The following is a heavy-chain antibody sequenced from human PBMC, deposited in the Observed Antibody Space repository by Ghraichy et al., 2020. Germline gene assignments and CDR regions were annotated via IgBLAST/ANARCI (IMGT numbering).Heavy chain of an antibody. CDR1: GGSFSGYY. V-gene: IGHV4-34*01. Sequence: SETLSLTCAVYGGSFSGYYWSWIRQPPGKGLEWIGEINHSGSTNYNPSLKSRVTISVDTSKNQFSLKLSSVTAADTAVYYCARGGITYYYGSGRFRPFDYWGQGTLVTVSS. CDR2: INHSGST. D-gene: IGHD3-10*01. J-gene: IGHJ4*02. CDR3: ARGGITYYYGSGRFRPFDY.